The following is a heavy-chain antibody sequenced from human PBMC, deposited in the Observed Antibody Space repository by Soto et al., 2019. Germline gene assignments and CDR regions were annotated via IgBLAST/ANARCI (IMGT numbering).Heavy chain of an antibody. CDR2: ITNSGGYA. Sequence: EVQLLESGGGLVQPGGSLRLSCAASGFTFSSHAMSWVRQAPGKGLEWVSSITNSGGYAYYADSVKGRFTISRDNSKNSRSLQRNSLRAEDTAIYFCAKHWDYWGRGTLVTVSS. CDR1: GFTFSSHA. J-gene: IGHJ4*02. V-gene: IGHV3-23*01. CDR3: AKHWDY.